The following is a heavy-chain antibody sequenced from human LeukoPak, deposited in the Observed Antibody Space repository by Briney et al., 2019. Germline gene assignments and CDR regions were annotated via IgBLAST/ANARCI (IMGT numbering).Heavy chain of an antibody. Sequence: SQTQSLTCTDSGGSISSGGFYWTWIRQHPGKGLEWIGYIYYSGNTYYNPSLKSQLTISVDRSKNQFSLKLTSVTAADTAVYYCARVRMVRGVIGGDFDYWGQGTLVTVSS. J-gene: IGHJ4*02. CDR1: GGSISSGGFY. CDR2: IYYSGNT. CDR3: ARVRMVRGVIGGDFDY. D-gene: IGHD3-10*01. V-gene: IGHV4-31*01.